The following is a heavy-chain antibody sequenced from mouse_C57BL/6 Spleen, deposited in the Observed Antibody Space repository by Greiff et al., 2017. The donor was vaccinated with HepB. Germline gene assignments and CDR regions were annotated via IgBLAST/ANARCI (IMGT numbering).Heavy chain of an antibody. J-gene: IGHJ2*01. Sequence: LQESGAELVKPGASVKISCKASGYAFSSYWMNWVKQRPGKGLEWIGQIYPGDGDTNYNGKFKGKATLTADKSSSTAYMQLSSLTSEDSAVYFCARSDPYYFDYWGQGTTLTVSS. V-gene: IGHV1-80*01. CDR2: IYPGDGDT. CDR3: ARSDPYYFDY. CDR1: GYAFSSYW.